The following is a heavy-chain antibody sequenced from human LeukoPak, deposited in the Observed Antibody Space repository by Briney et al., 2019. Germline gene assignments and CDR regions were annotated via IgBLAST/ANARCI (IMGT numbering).Heavy chain of an antibody. CDR2: IYYSGST. J-gene: IGHJ4*02. Sequence: SETLSLTCTVSGGSASSGSYYWSWIRQPPGKGLEWIGYIYYSGSTNYNPSLKSRVTISVDTSKNQFSLKLSSVTAADTAVYYCARSRMVRGVIIPPPIDYWGQGTLVTVSS. D-gene: IGHD3-10*01. CDR1: GGSASSGSYY. V-gene: IGHV4-61*01. CDR3: ARSRMVRGVIIPPPIDY.